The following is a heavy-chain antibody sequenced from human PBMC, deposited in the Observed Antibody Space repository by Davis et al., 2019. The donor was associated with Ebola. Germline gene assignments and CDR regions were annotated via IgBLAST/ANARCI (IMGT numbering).Heavy chain of an antibody. CDR3: AKDHNPDGYWDFDH. CDR1: GFSFTDYT. J-gene: IGHJ4*02. Sequence: PGGSLRLSCVGSGFSFTDYTINWVRQAPGKGLEWVSGIFAGGITKFYTDSVKGRFTVSRDNSKSSAYLQMNSLTVEDTAVYYCAKDHNPDGYWDFDHWGRGTLVTVSS. D-gene: IGHD5-18*01. CDR2: IFAGGITK. V-gene: IGHV3-23*01.